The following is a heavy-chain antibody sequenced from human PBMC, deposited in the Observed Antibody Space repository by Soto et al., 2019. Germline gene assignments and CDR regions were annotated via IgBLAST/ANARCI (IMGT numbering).Heavy chain of an antibody. Sequence: SETLSLTCAVYGGSFSGYYWSWIRQPPGKGLEWIGEINHSGSTNYNPSLKSRVTISVDTSKNQFSLKLSSVTAADTAVYYCARGRAGVVVVAATLYYYYGMDVWGQGTTVTVSS. D-gene: IGHD2-15*01. CDR2: INHSGST. CDR3: ARGRAGVVVVAATLYYYYGMDV. V-gene: IGHV4-34*01. J-gene: IGHJ6*02. CDR1: GGSFSGYY.